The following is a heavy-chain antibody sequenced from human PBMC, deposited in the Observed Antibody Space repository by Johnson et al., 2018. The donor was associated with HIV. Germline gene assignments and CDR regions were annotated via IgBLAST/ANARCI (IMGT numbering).Heavy chain of an antibody. V-gene: IGHV3-20*04. J-gene: IGHJ3*02. CDR2: INWNGGST. CDR3: ARVSNHAFDI. CDR1: GLTVTDNY. Sequence: VQLVESGGGLVQPGGSLRLSCAASGLTVTDNYISWVRLAPGKGLEWVSGINWNGGSTGYVDSMKGRFTISRDNAKNSLYLQMNSLRAEDTAVYYCARVSNHAFDIWGQGTMVTVSS.